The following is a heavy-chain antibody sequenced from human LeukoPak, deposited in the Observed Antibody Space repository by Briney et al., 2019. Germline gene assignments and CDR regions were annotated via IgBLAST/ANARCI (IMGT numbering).Heavy chain of an antibody. CDR1: GFTFSSYA. CDR2: ISGTGGNT. J-gene: IGHJ4*02. D-gene: IGHD6-19*01. Sequence: GGSLRLSCAASGFTFSSYAMSWVRQAPGKGLEWVSGISGTGGNTYYADSVRGRFTLSRDKSKNTLYLQMNSLRAEDTAVYYCAKDARRSSGWWFFDHWGQGTLVTVSS. CDR3: AKDARRSSGWWFFDH. V-gene: IGHV3-23*01.